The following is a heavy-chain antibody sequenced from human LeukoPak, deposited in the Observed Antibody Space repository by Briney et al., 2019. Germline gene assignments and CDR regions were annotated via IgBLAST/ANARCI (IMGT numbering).Heavy chain of an antibody. Sequence: PGGSLRLSCAASGFTFSSYAMHWVRQAPGKGLEYVSAISSNGGSTYYANSVKGRFTISRDNSKNTLYLQMGSLRAEDTAVYYCTTGTNSATLRWGQGTLVTVSS. D-gene: IGHD6-13*01. CDR1: GFTFSSYA. CDR2: ISSNGGST. CDR3: TTGTNSATLR. J-gene: IGHJ4*02. V-gene: IGHV3-64*01.